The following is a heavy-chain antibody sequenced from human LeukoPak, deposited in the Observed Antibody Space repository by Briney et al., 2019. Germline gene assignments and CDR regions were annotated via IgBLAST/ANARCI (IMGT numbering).Heavy chain of an antibody. CDR2: TRNRGNTM. CDR3: ARGQTWIQLYL. J-gene: IGHJ4*02. Sequence: GAPRLSSAASGFTFSDYNMCWRRQGPGARRECISSTRNRGNTMLHAPSAKRRFPISRDNANYSVYSQMNSLRAEDTAVYYCARGQTWIQLYLWGQGTLVTVSS. CDR1: GFTFSDYN. V-gene: IGHV3-11*04. D-gene: IGHD5-18*01.